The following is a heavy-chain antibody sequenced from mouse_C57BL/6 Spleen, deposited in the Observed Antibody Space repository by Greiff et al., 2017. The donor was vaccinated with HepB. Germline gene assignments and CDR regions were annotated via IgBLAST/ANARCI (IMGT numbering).Heavy chain of an antibody. CDR2: ISYDGSN. Sequence: VQLKESGPGLVKPSQSLSLTCSVTGYSITSGYYWNWIRQFPGNKLEWMGYISYDGSNNYNPSLKNRISITRDTSKNQFFLKLNSVTTEDTATYYCVRGDYGSSLDYWGQGTTLTVSS. V-gene: IGHV3-6*01. CDR1: GYSITSGYY. J-gene: IGHJ2*01. CDR3: VRGDYGSSLDY. D-gene: IGHD1-1*01.